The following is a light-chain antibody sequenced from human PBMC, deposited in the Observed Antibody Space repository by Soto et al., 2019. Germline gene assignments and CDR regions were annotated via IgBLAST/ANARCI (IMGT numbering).Light chain of an antibody. J-gene: IGKJ5*01. CDR3: RQSYSTPRT. CDR1: QRISSY. Sequence: EIRMTQSTSYLSASVGDSVTIXCRASQRISSYLTWFQQTPGKAPTALFDAASSLQAGVPSRFSCSGSATDFTLTISSLQPEDFATYYGRQSYSTPRTFGQGTRLEIK. V-gene: IGKV1-39*01. CDR2: AAS.